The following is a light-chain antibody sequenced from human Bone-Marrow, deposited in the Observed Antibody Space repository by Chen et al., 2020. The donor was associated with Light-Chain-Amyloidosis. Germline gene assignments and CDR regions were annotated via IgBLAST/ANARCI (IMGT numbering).Light chain of an antibody. CDR1: SRDIGTFNY. J-gene: IGLJ2*01. CDR3: SSYSSTTTDVI. CDR2: EVS. Sequence: QSALTQPASVSGSPGQSSTISCTGTSRDIGTFNYVTWYHQHPGKAPQLIIFEVSNRPSGVSDRFSGSKSGNTASLTISGLQPGDEADFYCSSYSSTTTDVIFGVGTKLTVL. V-gene: IGLV2-14*01.